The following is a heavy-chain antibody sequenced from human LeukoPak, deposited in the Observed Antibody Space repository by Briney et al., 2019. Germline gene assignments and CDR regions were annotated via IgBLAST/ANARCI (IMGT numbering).Heavy chain of an antibody. V-gene: IGHV3-23*01. Sequence: GGSLRLSCAASGFTFSSYAMSWVRQAPGKGLEWVSGIPSSGPVTYYADSVKGRFTISRDNSKNTLYLQMNSLRAEDTAVYYCAKGAYDFWSGYYSGGFPSDAFDIWGQGTMVTVSS. J-gene: IGHJ3*02. D-gene: IGHD3-3*01. CDR1: GFTFSSYA. CDR2: IPSSGPVT. CDR3: AKGAYDFWSGYYSGGFPSDAFDI.